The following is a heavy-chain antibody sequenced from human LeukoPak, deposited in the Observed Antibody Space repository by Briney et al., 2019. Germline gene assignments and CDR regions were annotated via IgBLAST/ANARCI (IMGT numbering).Heavy chain of an antibody. CDR2: IYHSGST. CDR3: ARSSLGDYVPPGAFDI. V-gene: IGHV4-30-2*02. D-gene: IGHD3-16*01. Sequence: SQTLSLTCTVSGGSISSGGYYWSWIRQPPGKGLEWIGYIYHSGSTYYNPSLKSRVTISVDRSKNQFSLKLSSVTAADTAVYYCARSSLGDYVPPGAFDIWGQGTMVTVSS. CDR1: GGSISSGGYY. J-gene: IGHJ3*02.